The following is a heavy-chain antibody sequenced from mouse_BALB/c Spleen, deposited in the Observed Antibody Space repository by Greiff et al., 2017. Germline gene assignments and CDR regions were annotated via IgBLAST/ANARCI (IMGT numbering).Heavy chain of an antibody. D-gene: IGHD1-1*01. CDR2: IDPENGDT. Sequence: EVQLQQSGAELVRSGASVKLSCTASGFNIKDYYMHWVKQRPEQGLEWIGWIDPENGDTEYAPKFQGKATMTADTSSNTAYLQLSSLTSEDTAVYYCNAGFYYGSSYAYFDYWGQGTTLTVSS. V-gene: IGHV14-4*02. CDR3: NAGFYYGSSYAYFDY. J-gene: IGHJ2*01. CDR1: GFNIKDYY.